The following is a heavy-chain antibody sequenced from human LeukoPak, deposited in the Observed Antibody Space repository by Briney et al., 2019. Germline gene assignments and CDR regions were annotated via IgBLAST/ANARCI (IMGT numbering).Heavy chain of an antibody. V-gene: IGHV1-2*02. CDR1: GYTFTGYY. CDR3: ARDPNGDYIGAFDM. D-gene: IGHD4-17*01. CDR2: INPNSGGT. J-gene: IGHJ3*02. Sequence: ASVKVSCKAPGYTFTGYYMHWVRQAPGQGLEWMGWINPNSGGTNYAQKFQGRVTMTRDTSISTAYMELSRLRSDDTAVYYCARDPNGDYIGAFDMWGPGTMVTVSS.